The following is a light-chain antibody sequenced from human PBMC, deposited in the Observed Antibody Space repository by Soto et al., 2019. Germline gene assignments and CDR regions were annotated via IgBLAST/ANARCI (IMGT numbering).Light chain of an antibody. Sequence: EIVLTQSPGTLSLSPGERATLSCRSSQSVSRNYLVWYQQKPGQAPRLLIYGASGRATGITDRFSGSGSGTDFTLTISRLEPEDFAVYYCQQYGSSPTTVGHGTQVEIK. J-gene: IGKJ1*01. CDR2: GAS. CDR1: QSVSRNY. V-gene: IGKV3-20*01. CDR3: QQYGSSPTT.